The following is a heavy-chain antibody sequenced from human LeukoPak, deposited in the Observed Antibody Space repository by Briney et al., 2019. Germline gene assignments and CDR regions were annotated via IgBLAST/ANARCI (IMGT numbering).Heavy chain of an antibody. V-gene: IGHV1-69*05. CDR1: GGTFSSYA. J-gene: IGHJ6*03. CDR2: IIPIFGTA. CDR3: ARGSIAARPREYYYYYMDV. D-gene: IGHD6-6*01. Sequence: SVKVSCKASGGTFSSYAISWVRQAPGQGLEWMGGIIPIFGTANYAQKFQGRVTITTDESTSTAYMELSSLRSEDTAVYYCARGSIAARPREYYYYYMDVWGKGPRSPSP.